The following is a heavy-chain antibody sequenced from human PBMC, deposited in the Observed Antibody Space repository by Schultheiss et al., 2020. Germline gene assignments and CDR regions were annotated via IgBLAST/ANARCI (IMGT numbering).Heavy chain of an antibody. CDR1: GFTFSSYG. CDR2: ISYDGSNK. CDR3: ARDARIAARYFDY. D-gene: IGHD6-6*01. Sequence: GGSLRLSCAASGFTFSSYGMHWVRQAPGKGLEWVAVISYDGSNKYYADSVKGRFTISRDNAKNSLYLQMNSLRAEDTAVYYCARDARIAARYFDYWGQGTLVTVSS. V-gene: IGHV3-30*12. J-gene: IGHJ4*02.